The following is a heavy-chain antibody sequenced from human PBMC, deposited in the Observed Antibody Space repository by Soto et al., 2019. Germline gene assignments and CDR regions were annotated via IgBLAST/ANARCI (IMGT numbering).Heavy chain of an antibody. Sequence: PGGSLRLSCAASGFTFSSYAMSWVRQAPGKGLEWVSFISGSDDSTYYADSVKGRFTISRDNSHNTLYLQVHSLTAEDTAVYYCAKDRRAGGNSAFYFDFWGQGAQVTVSS. V-gene: IGHV3-23*01. CDR1: GFTFSSYA. J-gene: IGHJ4*02. D-gene: IGHD3-16*01. CDR2: ISGSDDST. CDR3: AKDRRAGGNSAFYFDF.